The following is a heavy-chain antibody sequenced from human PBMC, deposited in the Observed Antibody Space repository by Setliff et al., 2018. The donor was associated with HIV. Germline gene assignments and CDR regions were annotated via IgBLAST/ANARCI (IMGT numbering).Heavy chain of an antibody. V-gene: IGHV3-30*02. Sequence: PGGSLRLSCAASGFAFSTYGMHWVRQAPGKGLEWVAFIQYDGKRIYYGESVNGRFTISRDNPKNTLYLQVNSLRPEDTAVYYCAKDRSVRDYNYHYLDVWGKGTTVTVSS. CDR1: GFAFSTYG. D-gene: IGHD2-15*01. CDR2: IQYDGKRI. CDR3: AKDRSVRDYNYHYLDV. J-gene: IGHJ6*03.